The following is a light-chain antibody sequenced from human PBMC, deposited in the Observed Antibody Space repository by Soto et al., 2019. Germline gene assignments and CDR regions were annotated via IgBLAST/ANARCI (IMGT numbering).Light chain of an antibody. Sequence: QSVLTQPPSASGTPGQRVTISCSGRSSNIGSNTVNWYQQLPGTAPKLLFYSNNQRPSGVPDRFSGSKSGTSASLAISGLRSEDEADYYCATWDDSLNGYVFGTGTKVTVL. V-gene: IGLV1-44*01. CDR1: SSNIGSNT. CDR3: ATWDDSLNGYV. J-gene: IGLJ1*01. CDR2: SNN.